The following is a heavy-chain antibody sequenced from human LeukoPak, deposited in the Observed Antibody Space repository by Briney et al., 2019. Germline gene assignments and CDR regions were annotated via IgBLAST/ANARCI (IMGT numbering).Heavy chain of an antibody. J-gene: IGHJ4*02. CDR2: IYPGDSDT. D-gene: IGHD3-3*01. CDR1: GYCFTSYL. Sequence: GESLQISCKGSGYCFTSYLICWVRQMPGKGLELMGIIYPGDSDTRYSSSFQGQVTISADKFISTAYLQWSSMKASDTAMYYCARITIFGVINPPDYWGQGTLVTVYS. V-gene: IGHV5-51*01. CDR3: ARITIFGVINPPDY.